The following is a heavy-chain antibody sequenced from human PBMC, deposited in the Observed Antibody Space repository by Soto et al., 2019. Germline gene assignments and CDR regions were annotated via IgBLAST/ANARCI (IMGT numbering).Heavy chain of an antibody. J-gene: IGHJ6*02. CDR3: ARRVAAGVDV. CDR1: GYSFTSYD. D-gene: IGHD2-15*01. V-gene: IGHV1-8*01. Sequence: QVQLVQSGAEVEKPGASVKVSCRASGYSFTSYDINWVRQAAGQGLEWMGWMSPSNGNTGYAQKFQGRITMTRDTPISTAYMELSSLSPEDTAMYYCARRVAAGVDVWGQGTTVTVSS. CDR2: MSPSNGNT.